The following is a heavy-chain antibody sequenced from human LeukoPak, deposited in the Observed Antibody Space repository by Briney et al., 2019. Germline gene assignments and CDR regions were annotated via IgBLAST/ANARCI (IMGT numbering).Heavy chain of an antibody. CDR2: TYYRSKWYN. CDR1: GDSVSSNSAA. Sequence: SQTLSLTCAISGDSVSSNSAAWNWTRQSPSRGLEWLGRTYYRSKWYNDYAVSVKSRITINPDTSKNQFSLQLNSVTPEDTAVYYCARGLLWFGERTTHVDYWGQGTLVTVSS. J-gene: IGHJ4*02. D-gene: IGHD3-10*01. CDR3: ARGLLWFGERTTHVDY. V-gene: IGHV6-1*01.